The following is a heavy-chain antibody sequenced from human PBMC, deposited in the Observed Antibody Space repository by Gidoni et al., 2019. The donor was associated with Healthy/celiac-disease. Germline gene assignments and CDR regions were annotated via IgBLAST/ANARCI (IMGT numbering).Heavy chain of an antibody. V-gene: IGHV1-3*01. CDR3: ARSRFYYGSGSSLDY. Sequence: QVQLVQSGAEVKKPGASVKVSCKASGYTFTSYAMHWVRQAPGQRLEWMGWINAGNGNTKYSQKFQGRVTITRDTSASTAYMELSSLRSEDTAVYYCARSRFYYGSGSSLDYWGQGTLVTVSS. J-gene: IGHJ4*02. D-gene: IGHD3-10*01. CDR1: GYTFTSYA. CDR2: INAGNGNT.